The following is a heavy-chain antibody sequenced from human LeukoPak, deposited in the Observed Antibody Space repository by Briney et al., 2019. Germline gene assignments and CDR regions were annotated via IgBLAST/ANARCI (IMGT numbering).Heavy chain of an antibody. Sequence: PSETLSLTCAVYGGSFSGYYWSWIRQPPGKGLEWIGEINHSGSTNYNPSLKSRVTISVDTSKNQFSLKLSSVTAADTAVYYCARGRGNYVSGSNYYYYYSRDVWGKGPRSPSP. V-gene: IGHV4-34*01. CDR2: INHSGST. CDR3: ARGRGNYVSGSNYYYYYSRDV. D-gene: IGHD3-10*01. J-gene: IGHJ6*03. CDR1: GGSFSGYY.